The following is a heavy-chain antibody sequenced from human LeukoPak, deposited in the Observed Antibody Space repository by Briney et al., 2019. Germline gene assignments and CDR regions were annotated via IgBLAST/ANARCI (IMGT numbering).Heavy chain of an antibody. CDR1: GGSFSGYY. V-gene: IGHV4-34*01. D-gene: IGHD1-7*01. J-gene: IGHJ6*03. Sequence: PSETLSLTCAVYGGSFSGYYWSWIRQPPGKGLEWIGEINHNGSTNYNPSLKSRVTISVDTSKNQFSLKLSSVTAADTAVYYCARHRPMLTGTLDLYYYYYMDVWGRGTTVTVSS. CDR2: INHNGST. CDR3: ARHRPMLTGTLDLYYYYYMDV.